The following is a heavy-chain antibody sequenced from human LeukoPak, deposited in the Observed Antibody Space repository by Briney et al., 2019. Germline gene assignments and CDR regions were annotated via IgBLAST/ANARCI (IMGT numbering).Heavy chain of an antibody. Sequence: GGSLRLSCVGSGFNFTNFALSWVRQAPRKGLEWVSSITTSRDQNHAGSVKGRFTVSRDNAKSSVYLQMDSLRADDTAVYYCARDSYCPNDVCFDYWGQGVLVTVS. D-gene: IGHD2-8*01. CDR1: GFNFTNFA. CDR3: ARDSYCPNDVCFDY. V-gene: IGHV3-21*06. J-gene: IGHJ4*02. CDR2: ITTSRDQ.